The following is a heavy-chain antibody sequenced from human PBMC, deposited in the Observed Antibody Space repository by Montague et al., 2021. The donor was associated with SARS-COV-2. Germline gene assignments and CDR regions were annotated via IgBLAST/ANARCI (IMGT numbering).Heavy chain of an antibody. J-gene: IGHJ5*02. CDR1: GGSISSSSYY. D-gene: IGHD2-2*01. CDR3: AAQSSGGYCSSSSCYVWFDP. V-gene: IGHV4-39*01. CDR2: IHYSGST. Sequence: SETLSLTCTVSGGSISSSSYYWGWIRQPPGKGLEWIGSIHYSGSTYYNPSLKSRVTISVDTSKKHFSLKLSSVTAADTAVYFCAAQSSGGYCSSSSCYVWFDPWGQGTLVIVSS.